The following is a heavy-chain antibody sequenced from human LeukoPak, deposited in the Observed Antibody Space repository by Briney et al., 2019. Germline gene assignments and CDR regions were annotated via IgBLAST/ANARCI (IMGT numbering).Heavy chain of an antibody. J-gene: IGHJ4*02. V-gene: IGHV1-46*01. D-gene: IGHD6-19*01. CDR1: VYTFTIYY. CDR3: ARARYSSGWVDY. Sequence: ASVKVSFKASVYTFTIYYMHWVRQAPGQGLEWMGIINPSGGSTSYAQKFQGRVTMTRDTSTSTVYMELSSLRSEDTAVYYCARARYSSGWVDYWGQGTLVTVSS. CDR2: INPSGGST.